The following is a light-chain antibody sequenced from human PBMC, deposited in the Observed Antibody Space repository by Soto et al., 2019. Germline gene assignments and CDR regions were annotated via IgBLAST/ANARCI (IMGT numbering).Light chain of an antibody. CDR1: SSNIGSGYD. J-gene: IGLJ1*01. V-gene: IGLV1-40*01. Sequence: QSVLTQPPSVSGPPGQSVTLSCTGSSSNIGSGYDVQWYQQLPGTAPKLLIFGNRNRTSGVPDRFSGSRSGASASLAITGLQADDEADYYCQSYDTRLYYVFGSGTKLTVL. CDR2: GNR. CDR3: QSYDTRLYYV.